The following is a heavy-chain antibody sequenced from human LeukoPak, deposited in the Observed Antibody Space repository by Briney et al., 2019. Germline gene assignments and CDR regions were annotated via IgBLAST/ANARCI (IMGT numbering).Heavy chain of an antibody. CDR2: ISAYNGNT. CDR1: GYTFTNFG. D-gene: IGHD1-7*01. CDR3: ARGGYNWNYKAFDI. J-gene: IGHJ3*02. Sequence: ASVKVSCKASGYTFTNFGINWVRPGPGQGLEWMGWISAYNGNTNYAQKLQGRVTMTTDTSTSTAYMELRSLRSDDTAVYYCARGGYNWNYKAFDIWGQGTMVTVSS. V-gene: IGHV1-18*01.